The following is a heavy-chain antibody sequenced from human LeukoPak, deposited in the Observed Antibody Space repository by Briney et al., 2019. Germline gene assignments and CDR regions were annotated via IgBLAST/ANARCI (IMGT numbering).Heavy chain of an antibody. CDR3: ARVYTMIVVVDY. J-gene: IGHJ4*02. Sequence: PGRSLRLSCTVSGFTFRDYAMTWVRQAPGKGLEWVSSISASNSYLYYADSVKGRFTISRDNAKNSLYLQMSSLRAEDTAVYYCARVYTMIVVVDYWGQGTLVTVSS. CDR2: ISASNSYL. D-gene: IGHD3-22*01. CDR1: GFTFRDYA. V-gene: IGHV3-21*01.